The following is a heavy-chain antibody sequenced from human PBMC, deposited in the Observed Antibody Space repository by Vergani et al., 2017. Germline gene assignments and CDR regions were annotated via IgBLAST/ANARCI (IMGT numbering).Heavy chain of an antibody. CDR2: IYWDDDK. V-gene: IGHV2-5*02. CDR1: GFSLSTSGVG. D-gene: IGHD6-19*01. CDR3: AHSIEQWLDFDY. J-gene: IGHJ4*02. Sequence: QITLKESGPTLVKPTQTLTLTCTFSGFSLSTSGVGVGWIRQPPGKALEWLVLIYWDDDKRYSPSLKSRLTITKETSKNQVVLTMTNMDPVDTATYYCAHSIEQWLDFDYWGQGTLVTVSS.